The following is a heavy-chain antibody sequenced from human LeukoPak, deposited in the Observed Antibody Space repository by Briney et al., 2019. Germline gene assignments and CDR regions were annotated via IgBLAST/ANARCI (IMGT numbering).Heavy chain of an antibody. Sequence: SVKVSCKASGGTFSSYAISWVRQAPGQGLEWVGGIIPIFGTANYAQKFQGRVTITADESTSTAYMELSSLRSEDTAVYYCARSHGHYYDSSGYYLFDYWGQGTLVTVSS. J-gene: IGHJ4*02. CDR3: ARSHGHYYDSSGYYLFDY. D-gene: IGHD3-22*01. V-gene: IGHV1-69*13. CDR1: GGTFSSYA. CDR2: IIPIFGTA.